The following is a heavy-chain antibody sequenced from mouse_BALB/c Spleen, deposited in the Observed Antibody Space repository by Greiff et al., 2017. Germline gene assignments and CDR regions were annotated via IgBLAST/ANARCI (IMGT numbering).Heavy chain of an antibody. J-gene: IGHJ4*01. CDR2: IYPGSGST. CDR1: GYNFTSYW. CDR3: ARGYYDAMDY. V-gene: IGHV1-55*01. Sequence: VQLQQSGAELVKPGTSVKLSCKASGYNFTSYWINWVKLRPGQGLEWIGDIYPGSGSTNYNEKFKSKATLTVDTSSSTAYMQLSSLASEDSALYYCARGYYDAMDYWGQGTSVTVSS. D-gene: IGHD2-3*01.